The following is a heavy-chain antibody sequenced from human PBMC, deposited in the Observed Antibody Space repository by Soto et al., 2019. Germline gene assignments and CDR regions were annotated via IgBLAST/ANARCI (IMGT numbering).Heavy chain of an antibody. V-gene: IGHV1-46*01. D-gene: IGHD2-15*01. CDR2: INPSGGST. CDR3: AREVSSGGYCSGGSCYWDWFDP. J-gene: IGHJ5*02. Sequence: ASVKVSCKASGYTFTSYYMHWVRQAPGQGLEWMGIINPSGGSTNYAQKFQGRVTMTRDTSTSTVYMELSSLRSEDTAVYYCAREVSSGGYCSGGSCYWDWFDPWGQGTLVTVSS. CDR1: GYTFTSYY.